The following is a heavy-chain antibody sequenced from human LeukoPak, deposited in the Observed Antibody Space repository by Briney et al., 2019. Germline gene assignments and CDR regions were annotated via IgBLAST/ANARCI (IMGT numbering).Heavy chain of an antibody. J-gene: IGHJ4*02. D-gene: IGHD1-20*01. CDR3: AKCPYAVNWNLFDY. CDR1: GFTFSSYE. CDR2: ISSSSSTI. Sequence: PGGSLRLSCAASGFTFSSYEMNWVRQAPGKGLEWVSYISSSSSTIYYADSVKGRFTISRDNAKNSLYLQMNSLRTEDTAVYYCAKCPYAVNWNLFDYWGQGTLVTVSS. V-gene: IGHV3-48*03.